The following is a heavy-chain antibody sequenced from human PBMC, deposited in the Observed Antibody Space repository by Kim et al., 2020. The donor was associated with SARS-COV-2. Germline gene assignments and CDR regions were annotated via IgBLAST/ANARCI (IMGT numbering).Heavy chain of an antibody. J-gene: IGHJ4*02. CDR3: ASLLLWFGEPSWPLFDY. V-gene: IGHV4-39*01. CDR2: IYYSGST. D-gene: IGHD3-10*01. Sequence: SETLSLTCTVSGGSISSSSYYWGWIRQPPGKGLEWIGSIYYSGSTYYNPSLKSRVTISVDTSKNQFSLKLSSVTAADTAVYYCASLLLWFGEPSWPLFDYWGQGTLVTVSS. CDR1: GGSISSSSYY.